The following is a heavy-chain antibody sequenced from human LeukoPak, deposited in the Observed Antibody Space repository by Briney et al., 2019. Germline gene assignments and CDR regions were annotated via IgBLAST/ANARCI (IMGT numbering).Heavy chain of an antibody. CDR1: GGSISSSSYY. CDR3: AVGVLSGGHEWAFYI. D-gene: IGHD5-12*01. CDR2: IYYSEST. Sequence: KPSETLSLTCTVSGGSISSSSYYWGWIRQPPGKGLEWIGSIYYSESTYYNPSLKSRVTISVDTSKNQFSLKLSSVTAADTAVYYCAVGVLSGGHEWAFYIWGQGTMVTVSS. J-gene: IGHJ3*02. V-gene: IGHV4-39*07.